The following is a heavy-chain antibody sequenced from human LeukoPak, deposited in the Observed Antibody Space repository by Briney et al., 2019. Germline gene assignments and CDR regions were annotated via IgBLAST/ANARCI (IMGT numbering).Heavy chain of an antibody. CDR2: INGRGTYI. Sequence: GGSLRLSCAASGFTFSDYFMSWVRQAPGKGLEWLSYINGRGTYIDYAESLKGRITISRDNAQSSLYLQMNSLRVEDTAVYYCARSGREATEIDYWGQGTLVTVSS. V-gene: IGHV3-11*06. D-gene: IGHD1-1*01. J-gene: IGHJ4*02. CDR1: GFTFSDYF. CDR3: ARSGREATEIDY.